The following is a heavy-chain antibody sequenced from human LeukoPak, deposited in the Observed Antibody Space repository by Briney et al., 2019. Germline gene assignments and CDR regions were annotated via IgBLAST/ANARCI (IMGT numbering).Heavy chain of an antibody. Sequence: PGESLRLSCAASGFTFSSYSMNWVRQAPGKGLEWVSSISGDLRYISYADSVKGRFTISRDNSKNTLYLQMNSLRVEDTAVYYCAKDRDGGVTAIAYWGQGTLVTVSS. V-gene: IGHV3-21*01. CDR1: GFTFSSYS. CDR2: ISGDLRYI. J-gene: IGHJ4*02. CDR3: AKDRDGGVTAIAY. D-gene: IGHD2-21*02.